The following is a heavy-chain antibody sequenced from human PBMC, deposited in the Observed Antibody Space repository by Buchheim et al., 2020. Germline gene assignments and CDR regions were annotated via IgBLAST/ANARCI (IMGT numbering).Heavy chain of an antibody. Sequence: QVQLQESGPGQVKPSETLSLTCTVSGGSISSDYWSWIRQSPGKGLEWIGCIFYSGNTHYNPSLKSRVTISSDQSKNQFSLKLNSVTAADTAVYYCARGSGNSWHLLHWGQGTL. CDR3: ARGSGNSWHLLH. D-gene: IGHD6-13*01. V-gene: IGHV4-59*01. CDR1: GGSISSDY. CDR2: IFYSGNT. J-gene: IGHJ1*01.